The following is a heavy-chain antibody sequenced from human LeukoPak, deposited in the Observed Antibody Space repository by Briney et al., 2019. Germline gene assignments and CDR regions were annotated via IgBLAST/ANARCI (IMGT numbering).Heavy chain of an antibody. CDR2: IYYSETT. J-gene: IGHJ2*01. D-gene: IGHD2/OR15-2a*01. CDR3: ARGSTWIL. Sequence: SETLSLTCTVSGGSITRNYWNWIRQPPGKGLEWIGNIYYSETTNYNPSLKSRVSISVDTSKNLLSLKLSSVTAADTAVYYCARGSTWILWGRGTLVTVSS. V-gene: IGHV4-59*13. CDR1: GGSITRNY.